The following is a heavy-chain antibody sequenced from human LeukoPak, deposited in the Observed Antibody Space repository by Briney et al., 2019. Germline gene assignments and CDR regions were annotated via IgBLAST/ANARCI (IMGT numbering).Heavy chain of an antibody. D-gene: IGHD1-1*01. CDR2: IYPGDSDT. CDR3: ARREMTGTSTSHFDH. V-gene: IGHV5-51*01. Sequence: GESLKISCKGSGYSFSSYWIVWVRQMPGKGLEWMGIIYPGDSDTRYSPSFQGQVTISADKSITTAYLQWSGLKASDTAMYYCARREMTGTSTSHFDHWGQGTLVTVSS. CDR1: GYSFSSYW. J-gene: IGHJ4*02.